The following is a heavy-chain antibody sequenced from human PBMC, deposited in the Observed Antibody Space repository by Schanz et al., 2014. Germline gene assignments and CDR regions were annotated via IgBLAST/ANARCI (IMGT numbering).Heavy chain of an antibody. D-gene: IGHD5-12*01. V-gene: IGHV3-48*01. J-gene: IGHJ4*02. CDR2: IATSSSTR. CDR3: ARGIGGYGANNYFDY. CDR1: GFDFNSYS. Sequence: EVRLVESGGGLVQPGGSLRLSCEASGFDFNSYSMNWVRQVPGKGLEWLSYIATSSSTRHYADSVKGRVTISRDNAKNSVSLQMRRLRVEDTAVYSCARGIGGYGANNYFDYWGQGTLVTVSS.